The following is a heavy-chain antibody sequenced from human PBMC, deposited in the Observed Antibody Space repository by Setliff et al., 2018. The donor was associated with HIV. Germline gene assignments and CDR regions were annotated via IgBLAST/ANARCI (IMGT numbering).Heavy chain of an antibody. D-gene: IGHD6-13*01. CDR1: GGSISSHY. V-gene: IGHV4-59*11. J-gene: IGHJ4*02. Sequence: TLSLTCSVSGGSISSHYWSWIRQPPGKGLEWIGYIYYSGSTDYNPSLKSRVTISVDTSKNQFSLKLSSVTAADTAMYYCARGGSWYDYFFDYWGQGTLVTVSS. CDR3: ARGGSWYDYFFDY. CDR2: IYYSGST.